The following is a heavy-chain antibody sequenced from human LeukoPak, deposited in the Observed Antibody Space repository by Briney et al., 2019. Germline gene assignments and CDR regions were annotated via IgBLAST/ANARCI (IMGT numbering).Heavy chain of an antibody. CDR3: ARLTTQDIVVVPAAMAFRWFDP. V-gene: IGHV4-39*07. CDR1: GGSISSSSYY. D-gene: IGHD2-2*01. CDR2: IYYSGST. J-gene: IGHJ5*02. Sequence: PSETLSLTCTVSGGSISSSSYYWGWIRQPPGKGLEWIGSIYYSGSTYYNPSLKSRVTISVDTSKNQFSLKLSSVTAADTAVYYCARLTTQDIVVVPAAMAFRWFDPWGQGTLVTVSS.